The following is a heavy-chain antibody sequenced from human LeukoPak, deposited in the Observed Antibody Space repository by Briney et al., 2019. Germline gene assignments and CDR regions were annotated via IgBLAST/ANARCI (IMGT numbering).Heavy chain of an antibody. Sequence: PSETLSLTCTVSGGSMSPFYWSWIRQSPGKGLEWIGSICYSGGTNYNPSLKSRVTISVDTSKNQFSLELRFVTAADTAVYYCAVNSTKHTFDIWGQGTMVTVSS. CDR1: GGSMSPFY. CDR3: AVNSTKHTFDI. D-gene: IGHD1-1*01. V-gene: IGHV4-59*08. CDR2: ICYSGGT. J-gene: IGHJ3*02.